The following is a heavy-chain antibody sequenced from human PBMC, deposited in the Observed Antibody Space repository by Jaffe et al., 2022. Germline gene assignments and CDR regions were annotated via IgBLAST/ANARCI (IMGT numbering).Heavy chain of an antibody. CDR3: ARARAQRVRIDY. D-gene: IGHD6-25*01. V-gene: IGHV4-59*01. J-gene: IGHJ4*02. Sequence: QVQLQESGPGLVKPSETLSLTCTVSGGSISDYYWNWIRQPPGKGLEWIGNIYYSGSTNYNPSLKSRLTFSVDTSKNQFSLKLSSVTAADTAMYFCARARAQRVRIDYWGQGTLVTVSS. CDR2: IYYSGST. CDR1: GGSISDYY.